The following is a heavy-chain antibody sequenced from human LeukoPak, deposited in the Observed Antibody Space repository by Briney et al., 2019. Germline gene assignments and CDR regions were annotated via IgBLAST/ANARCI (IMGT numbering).Heavy chain of an antibody. CDR3: ARDRGTDDAFDL. V-gene: IGHV3-74*01. CDR2: INRDGSRR. J-gene: IGHJ3*01. Sequence: GGSLRLSCAASGVTFSSYWMHWVRQAPGKGRVWVSRINRDGSRRIYADSVKGRFTISRDNAKNTLDLQMNSLRAEDTAVYYCARDRGTDDAFDLWGQGTMVTVSS. D-gene: IGHD1-1*01. CDR1: GVTFSSYW.